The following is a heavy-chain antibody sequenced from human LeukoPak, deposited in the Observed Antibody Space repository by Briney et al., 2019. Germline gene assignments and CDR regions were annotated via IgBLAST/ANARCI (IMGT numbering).Heavy chain of an antibody. J-gene: IGHJ5*02. V-gene: IGHV3-23*01. Sequence: GGSLRLSCATSGFTFSSYGMHWVRQAPGEGLEWVSTVSGSGGNTYYADSVKGRFTISRDNTKNTLYLQMNSLRAEDTAVYYCVRESPVAAVGRSWFDPWGQGTLVTVSS. CDR1: GFTFSSYG. CDR3: VRESPVAAVGRSWFDP. D-gene: IGHD6-13*01. CDR2: VSGSGGNT.